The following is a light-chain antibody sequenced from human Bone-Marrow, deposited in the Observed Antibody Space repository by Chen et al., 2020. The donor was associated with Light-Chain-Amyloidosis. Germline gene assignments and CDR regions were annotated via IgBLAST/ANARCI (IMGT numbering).Light chain of an antibody. Sequence: QSALTQPASLSGSPGKSITISCTGTRSDMGGYQYVSWYQKHPGEAPKLMIYDVSRRPSGVSNRFSGSKSGNTASLTISGLQAEDESDSYCSSYTPRTTLYVFGTGTKVTVL. J-gene: IGLJ1*01. V-gene: IGLV2-14*03. CDR2: DVS. CDR3: SSYTPRTTLYV. CDR1: RSDMGGYQY.